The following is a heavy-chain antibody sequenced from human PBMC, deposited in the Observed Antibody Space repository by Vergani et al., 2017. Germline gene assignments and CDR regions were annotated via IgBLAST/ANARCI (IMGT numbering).Heavy chain of an antibody. J-gene: IGHJ6*03. Sequence: QVQLVQSGAEVKKPGSSVKVSCKASGGTFSSYAISWVRQAPGQGLEWMGGIIPNFGTANYAQKFQGRITITADESTSTAYMVLRSMRSEDTAVYYCATLERSVVVPAATDHYYYMDVWGKGTTVTVSS. CDR1: GGTFSSYA. CDR2: IIPNFGTA. CDR3: ATLERSVVVPAATDHYYYMDV. D-gene: IGHD2-2*01. V-gene: IGHV1-69*01.